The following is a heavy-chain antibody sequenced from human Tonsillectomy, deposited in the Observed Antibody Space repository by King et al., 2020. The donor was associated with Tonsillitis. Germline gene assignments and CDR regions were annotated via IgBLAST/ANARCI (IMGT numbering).Heavy chain of an antibody. D-gene: IGHD6-6*01. CDR1: GGSISSGSYY. Sequence: VQLQESGPGLVKPSQTLSLTCPVSGGSISSGSYYWSWIRQPAGKGLEWIGRIYTSGSTNYNPSLKSRVTMSVDTSKNQFSLKLGSVTAADTAVYYCARAHPLYSSSATYNWFDPWGQGTLVTVSS. CDR2: IYTSGST. CDR3: ARAHPLYSSSATYNWFDP. V-gene: IGHV4-61*02. J-gene: IGHJ5*02.